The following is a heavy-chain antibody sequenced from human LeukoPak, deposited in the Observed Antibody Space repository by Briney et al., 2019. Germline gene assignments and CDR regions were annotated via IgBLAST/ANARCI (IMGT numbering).Heavy chain of an antibody. CDR3: ARSGRGSRPILGVFDI. CDR1: GGSISSSSYY. J-gene: IGHJ3*02. V-gene: IGHV4-39*01. CDR2: IYYSGST. Sequence: KASETLSLTCTVSGGSISSSSYYWGWIRQPPGKGLEWIGRIYYSGSTYYNPSLKSRVTISVDTSKNQFSLKLSSVTAADTAVYYCARSGRGSRPILGVFDIWGQGTMVTVSS. D-gene: IGHD6-13*01.